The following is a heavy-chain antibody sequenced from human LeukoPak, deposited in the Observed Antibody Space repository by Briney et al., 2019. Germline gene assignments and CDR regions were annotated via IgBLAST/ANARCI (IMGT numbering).Heavy chain of an antibody. CDR3: ARPFSTVTGAHAFDI. CDR2: IWHSGIA. V-gene: IGHV4-38-2*02. Sequence: PSETLSLTCTVSGYAISSGHYWGWIRQPPGKGLEWIGNIWHSGIAYYNSSLRSRVTISVDTSKNQFSLNLSSVTAADTAVYYCARPFSTVTGAHAFDIWGQGTMVTVSS. J-gene: IGHJ3*02. D-gene: IGHD4-11*01. CDR1: GYAISSGHY.